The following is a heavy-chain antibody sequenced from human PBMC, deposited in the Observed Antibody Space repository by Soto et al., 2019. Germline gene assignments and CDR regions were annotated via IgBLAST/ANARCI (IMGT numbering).Heavy chain of an antibody. Sequence: SEILSLTCAVYGGSFSGYYWSWIRQPPGKGLEWIGEINHSGSTNYNPSLKSRVTISVDTSKNQFSLKLSSVTAADTAVYYCARRYDFWTYHWFDPWGQGTLVTVSS. CDR1: GGSFSGYY. V-gene: IGHV4-34*01. CDR2: INHSGST. J-gene: IGHJ5*02. D-gene: IGHD3-3*01. CDR3: ARRYDFWTYHWFDP.